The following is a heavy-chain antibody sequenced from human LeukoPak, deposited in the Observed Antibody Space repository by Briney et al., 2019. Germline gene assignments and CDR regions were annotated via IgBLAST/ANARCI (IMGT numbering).Heavy chain of an antibody. CDR1: GDSLSSYY. CDR3: ARDVKKWFGEVLGTFDI. J-gene: IGHJ3*02. CDR2: ISTNGNT. V-gene: IGHV4-4*08. Sequence: NPSETLSLTCSVSGDSLSSYYWNWIRQSPVKGLEWIDYISTNGNTKYNPSLKSRVTISVDTSKNQFSLQLNSVTAADTAVYYCARDVKKWFGEVLGTFDIWGPGTMVTVSS. D-gene: IGHD3-10*01.